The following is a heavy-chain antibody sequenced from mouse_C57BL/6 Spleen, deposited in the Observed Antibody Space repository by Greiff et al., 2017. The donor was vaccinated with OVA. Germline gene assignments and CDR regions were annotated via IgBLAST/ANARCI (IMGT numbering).Heavy chain of an antibody. CDR3: AREGGNYEGWFAY. J-gene: IGHJ3*01. CDR2: INYDGSST. D-gene: IGHD2-1*01. Sequence: EVKLMESEGGLVQPGSSMKLSCTASGFTFSDYYMAWVRQVPEKGLEWVANINYDGSSTYYLDSLKSRFIISRDNAKNILYLQMSSLKSEDTATYYCAREGGNYEGWFAYWGQGTLVTVSA. CDR1: GFTFSDYY. V-gene: IGHV5-16*01.